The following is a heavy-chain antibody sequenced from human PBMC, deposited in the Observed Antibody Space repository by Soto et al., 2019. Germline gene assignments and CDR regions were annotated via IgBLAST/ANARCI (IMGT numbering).Heavy chain of an antibody. Sequence: QVQLVESGGGVVQPGRSLRLSCAASGFTFSNYGIHWVRQAPGKGLEWVAVVSSDGSDKYYADSVKGRFTISRDNSKNTLYLQLNSLRTEVTAVYYCAKQIDSGSYYVHWGQGTLVTVSS. D-gene: IGHD3-10*01. CDR3: AKQIDSGSYYVH. J-gene: IGHJ4*02. CDR2: VSSDGSDK. CDR1: GFTFSNYG. V-gene: IGHV3-30*18.